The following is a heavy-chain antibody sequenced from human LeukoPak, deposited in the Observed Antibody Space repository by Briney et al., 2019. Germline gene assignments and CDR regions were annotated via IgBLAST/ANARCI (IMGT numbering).Heavy chain of an antibody. CDR3: ARQTYYDSSGYYLVQGFDP. CDR1: GGSISSSSYH. V-gene: IGHV4-39*01. CDR2: IYYSGST. J-gene: IGHJ5*02. D-gene: IGHD3-22*01. Sequence: PSETLSLTCTVSGGSISSSSYHWGWIRQPPGKGLEWIGSIYYSGSTYYNPSLKSRVTISVDTSKNQFSLKLSSVTAADTAVYYCARQTYYDSSGYYLVQGFDPWGQGTLVTVSS.